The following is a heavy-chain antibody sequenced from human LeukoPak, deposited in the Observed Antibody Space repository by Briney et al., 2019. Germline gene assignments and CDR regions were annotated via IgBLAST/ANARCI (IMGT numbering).Heavy chain of an antibody. CDR3: ARGSGWFPYYFDY. D-gene: IGHD6-19*01. J-gene: IGHJ4*02. CDR1: GGSFSGYY. V-gene: IGHV4-34*01. Sequence: PSETLSLTCAVYGGSFSGYYWSWIRQPPGKGLEWIGEINHSGSTNYNPSLKSRVTISVDTSKNQFSLKLSSVTAADTAVYYCARGSGWFPYYFDYWGQGTLVTVSS. CDR2: INHSGST.